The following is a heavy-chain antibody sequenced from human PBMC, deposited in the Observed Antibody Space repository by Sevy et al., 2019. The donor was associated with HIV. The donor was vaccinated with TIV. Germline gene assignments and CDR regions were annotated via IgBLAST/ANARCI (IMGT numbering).Heavy chain of an antibody. J-gene: IGHJ6*03. V-gene: IGHV3-7*01. CDR3: ARWYGSGSYYSYYYYMDV. CDR2: IKQDGSEK. Sequence: GGSLILSCAASGFTFSSYWMSWVRQAPGKGLEWVANIKQDGSEKYYVDSVKGRFTISRDNAKNSLYLQMNSLRAEDTAVYYCARWYGSGSYYSYYYYMDVWGKGTTVTVSS. CDR1: GFTFSSYW. D-gene: IGHD3-10*01.